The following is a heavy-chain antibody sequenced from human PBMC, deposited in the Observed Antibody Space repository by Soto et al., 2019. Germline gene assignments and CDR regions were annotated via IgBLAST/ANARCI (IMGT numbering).Heavy chain of an antibody. CDR3: ARGRDCSSTSCPPWFDP. Sequence: ASVKVSCKASGYTFTGYYMHWVRQAPGQGLEWMGWINPNSGGTNYAQKFQGWVTMTRDTSISTAYMELSRLRSDDTAVYYCARGRDCSSTSCPPWFDPWGPGTLVTVSS. CDR2: INPNSGGT. D-gene: IGHD2-2*01. J-gene: IGHJ5*02. CDR1: GYTFTGYY. V-gene: IGHV1-2*04.